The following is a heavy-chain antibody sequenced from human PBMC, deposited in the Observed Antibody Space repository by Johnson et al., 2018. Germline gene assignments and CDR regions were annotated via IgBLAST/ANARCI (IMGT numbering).Heavy chain of an antibody. CDR3: ARSQSAYYGDDVGAEYFQH. D-gene: IGHD4-17*01. CDR2: ISSSSSYL. V-gene: IGHV3-21*01. Sequence: VQLVQSGGGLVKXGGSXRLXCAASGFTFSSYSMNWVRQAPGQGLEWVSSISSSSSYLYNPASSKGRFTISRDNSKNSLHLQMNSLRAEDTAVYYCARSQSAYYGDDVGAEYFQHWGQGTLVTVSS. CDR1: GFTFSSYS. J-gene: IGHJ1*01.